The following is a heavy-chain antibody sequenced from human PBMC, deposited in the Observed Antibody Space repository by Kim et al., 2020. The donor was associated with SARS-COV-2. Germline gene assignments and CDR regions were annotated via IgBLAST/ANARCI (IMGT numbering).Heavy chain of an antibody. J-gene: IGHJ4*01. CDR1: GFTFSDYA. CDR3: TSGGGSGRYFFDY. D-gene: IGHD3-10*01. CDR2: VRNKAHGATT. V-gene: IGHV3-49*03. Sequence: GGSLRLSCSASGFTFSDYAMSWFRQAPGKGLEWLGFVRNKAHGATTQYAASVRGRLTISRDDSEGIAYLHMSSPKTEDTAVYYCTSGGGSGRYFFDYWG.